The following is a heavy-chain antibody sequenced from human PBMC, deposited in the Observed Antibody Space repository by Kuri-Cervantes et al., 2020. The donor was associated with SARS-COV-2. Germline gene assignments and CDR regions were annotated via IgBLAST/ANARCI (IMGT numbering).Heavy chain of an antibody. CDR1: GYTFTSYN. V-gene: IGHV1-46*01. CDR3: AREVMITFGGVFAGEYFDL. D-gene: IGHD3-16*02. CDR2: INPSDDGT. J-gene: IGHJ2*01. Sequence: ASVKVSCKASGYTFTSYNIYWVRQAPGQGLEWMGLINPSDDGTNYAEKFQDRVTITSDVSTATVYMELSRLRSDDTAVYYCAREVMITFGGVFAGEYFDLWGRGTLVTVSS.